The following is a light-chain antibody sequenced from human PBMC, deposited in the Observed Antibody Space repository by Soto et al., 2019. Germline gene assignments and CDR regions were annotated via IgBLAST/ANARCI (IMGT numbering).Light chain of an antibody. CDR3: QQYKNWPKT. Sequence: EIVMTQSPVTLSVSPGERVTLSCRASQSVDSYLAWHQQKPGQAPRLLIYGGSTRATGIPGRFSGSGSGTEFTLTISSLQSEDFAVYYCQQYKNWPKTFGQGTKVDIK. CDR2: GGS. CDR1: QSVDSY. J-gene: IGKJ1*01. V-gene: IGKV3-15*01.